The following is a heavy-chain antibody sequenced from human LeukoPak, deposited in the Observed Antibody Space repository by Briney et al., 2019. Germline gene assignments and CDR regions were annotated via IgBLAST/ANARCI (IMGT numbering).Heavy chain of an antibody. Sequence: PGRSLRLSCAASGFIFGNHAMHWVRQAPGKGLEWVAVIWYDGSNKYYADSVKGRFTISRDNSKNTLYLQMNSLRAEDTAVYYCARDRVAGAGAVVAYYYYGRDVWGQGTTVTVSS. D-gene: IGHD6-19*01. J-gene: IGHJ6*02. CDR2: IWYDGSNK. CDR1: GFIFGNHA. V-gene: IGHV3-33*01. CDR3: ARDRVAGAGAVVAYYYYGRDV.